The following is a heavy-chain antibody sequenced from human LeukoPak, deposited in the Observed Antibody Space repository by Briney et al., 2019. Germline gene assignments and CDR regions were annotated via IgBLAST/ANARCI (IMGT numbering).Heavy chain of an antibody. Sequence: ASVKVSCKVSGYTLTELSMHWVRQAPGKGLEWMGGFDPEDGETIYAQKFQGRVTMTEDTSTDTAYMELSSLRSEDTAVYYCAKLPLVPAASTFDYWGQGTLVTVSS. CDR3: AKLPLVPAASTFDY. D-gene: IGHD2-2*01. CDR1: GYTLTELS. J-gene: IGHJ4*02. CDR2: FDPEDGET. V-gene: IGHV1-24*01.